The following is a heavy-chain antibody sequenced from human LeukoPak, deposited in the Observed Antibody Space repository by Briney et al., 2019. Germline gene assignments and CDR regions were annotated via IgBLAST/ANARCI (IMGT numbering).Heavy chain of an antibody. V-gene: IGHV4-39*01. D-gene: IGHD1-26*01. Sequence: SETLSLTCTVSGASIGSSTYSWGWIRQPPGKGLEWIGSIYYSGSTYYNPSLKSRVTISVDTSKNQFSLKLSSVTAADTAVYYCARHRVVGATTAFDIWGQGTMVTVSS. CDR3: ARHRVVGATTAFDI. CDR2: IYYSGST. CDR1: GASIGSSTYS. J-gene: IGHJ3*02.